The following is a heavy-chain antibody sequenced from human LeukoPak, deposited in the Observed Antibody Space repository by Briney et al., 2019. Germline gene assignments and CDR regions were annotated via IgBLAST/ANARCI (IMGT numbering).Heavy chain of an antibody. CDR3: ARGWMYSGSYLY. CDR1: GYTFTSYA. J-gene: IGHJ4*02. V-gene: IGHV1-3*01. CDR2: INAGNGNT. Sequence: ASVKVSCKASGYTFTSYAMHWVRQAPGQRLEWMGWINAGNGNTKYSQKLQGRVTITRDTSASTAYMELSSLRSEDTAVYYCARGWMYSGSYLYWGQGTLVTVSS. D-gene: IGHD1-26*01.